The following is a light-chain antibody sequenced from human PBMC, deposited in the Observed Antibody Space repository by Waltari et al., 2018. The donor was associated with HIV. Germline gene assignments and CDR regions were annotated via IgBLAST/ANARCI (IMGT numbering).Light chain of an antibody. CDR2: GAS. Sequence: EIVMTQSPATLSVSPGERATLSCRASQSVSSNLAWYQQKPGQAPRLLIYGASTRATGIPARFSGSGSETDFTLTVSSLQAEDSAVYDCQQYNNWPLMYTFGQGTKLDIK. V-gene: IGKV3-15*01. CDR1: QSVSSN. J-gene: IGKJ2*01. CDR3: QQYNNWPLMYT.